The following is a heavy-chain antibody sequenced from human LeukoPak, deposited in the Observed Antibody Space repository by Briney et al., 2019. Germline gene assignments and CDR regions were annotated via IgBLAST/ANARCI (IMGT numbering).Heavy chain of an antibody. CDR2: IYYSGST. D-gene: IGHD6-19*01. Sequence: SETLSLTCTVSGGSISSYYWSWIRQPPGKGLEWIGYIYYSGSTNYNPSLKSRVTISVDTSKNQFSLKLSSVTAADTAVYYCARHGRIAVALSWFDPWGQGTLVTVSS. J-gene: IGHJ5*02. CDR1: GGSISSYY. CDR3: ARHGRIAVALSWFDP. V-gene: IGHV4-59*08.